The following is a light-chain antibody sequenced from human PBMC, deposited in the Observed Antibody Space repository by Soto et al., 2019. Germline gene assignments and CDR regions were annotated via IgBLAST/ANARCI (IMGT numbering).Light chain of an antibody. CDR3: KQYNNWPWT. CDR2: DAS. J-gene: IGKJ1*01. V-gene: IGKV3-11*01. CDR1: QSVSGY. Sequence: EIVLTQSPATLSLSPGERATLSCRASQSVSGYLAWYQQKPGQAPRLLIYDASKRATGIPARFSGSGFGTEITLPFSSLQAEDFTGYYSKQYNNWPWTFGQGIKVDIK.